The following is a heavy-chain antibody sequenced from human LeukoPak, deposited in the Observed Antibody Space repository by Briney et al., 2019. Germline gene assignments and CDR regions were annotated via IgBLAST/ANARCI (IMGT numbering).Heavy chain of an antibody. J-gene: IGHJ4*02. V-gene: IGHV3-30*02. Sequence: PGGSLRLSCAASGFTFSSFGMHWVRQARGKGLEWVAFMRYDGSNEYYVDSVKGRFIISRDNSKNTLYLQMNSLRGEDRAVYYCAKAGRSRWDAFDYWGQGTLVTVSS. CDR1: GFTFSSFG. D-gene: IGHD6-13*01. CDR3: AKAGRSRWDAFDY. CDR2: MRYDGSNE.